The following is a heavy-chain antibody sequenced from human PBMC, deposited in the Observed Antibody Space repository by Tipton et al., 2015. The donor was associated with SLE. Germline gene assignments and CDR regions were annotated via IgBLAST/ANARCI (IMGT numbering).Heavy chain of an antibody. Sequence: TLSLTCTVSGGSISSGGYYWTWIRHHPGEGLEWIGYIYYSGNTFYNPSLKSRLTISVDTSKNQFSLKLTSMTAADTAAYYCARSRRGYSYGPFDSWGRGTLVTVSS. V-gene: IGHV4-31*03. CDR3: ARSRRGYSYGPFDS. D-gene: IGHD5-18*01. J-gene: IGHJ4*02. CDR2: IYYSGNT. CDR1: GGSISSGGYY.